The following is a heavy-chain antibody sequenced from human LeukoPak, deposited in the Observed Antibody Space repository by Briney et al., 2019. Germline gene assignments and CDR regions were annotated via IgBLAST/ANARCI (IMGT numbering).Heavy chain of an antibody. CDR2: ISYDGSNK. D-gene: IGHD3-10*01. V-gene: IGHV3-30*04. CDR1: GFTFSSYA. CDR3: ARELSGSGSLSFDY. Sequence: PGRSLRLSCAASGFTFSSYAMHWVRQAPGKGGEGVAVISYDGSNKYYADSVKGRFTISRDNSKNTLYLQMNSLRAEDTAVYYCARELSGSGSLSFDYWGQGTLVTVSS. J-gene: IGHJ4*02.